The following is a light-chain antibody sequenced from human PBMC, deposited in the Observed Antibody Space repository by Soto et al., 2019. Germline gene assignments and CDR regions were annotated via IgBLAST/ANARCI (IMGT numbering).Light chain of an antibody. J-gene: IGKJ4*01. CDR1: QGIASW. CDR3: QQANSFPLT. Sequence: DIQMTQSPSSVSASVGDRVTITCRASQGIASWLAWYQQKPGKAPKLLIYAASSLQSGVPSRFSGSGSGTEFHPNNNNFQAEDFATYYCQQANSFPLTFGGGTKVEIK. V-gene: IGKV1-12*01. CDR2: AAS.